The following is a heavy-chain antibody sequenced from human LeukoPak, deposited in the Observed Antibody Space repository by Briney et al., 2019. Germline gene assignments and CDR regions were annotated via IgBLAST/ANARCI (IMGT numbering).Heavy chain of an antibody. J-gene: IGHJ6*03. CDR2: IYTSGST. CDR1: GGSISSYY. D-gene: IGHD3-10*01. V-gene: IGHV4-4*09. CDR3: ARQELKNYYMDV. Sequence: SETLSLTCTVSGGSISSYYWSWIRQPPGKGLEWIGYIYTSGSTNYNPSLKSRVTISVDTSKNQFSLKLSSVTAADTAVYYCARQELKNYYMDVWGKGTAVTVSS.